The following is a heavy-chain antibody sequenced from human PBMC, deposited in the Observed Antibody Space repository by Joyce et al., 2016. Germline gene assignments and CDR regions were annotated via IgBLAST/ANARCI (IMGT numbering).Heavy chain of an antibody. CDR2: MNPNSGNT. D-gene: IGHD3-10*01. Sequence: QVQLVQSGAEVKKPGASVKVSCKASGYSFTSYDINWVRQATGQGLEWMGWMNPNSGNTGYAQKFQGRVTMTSNTSISTAYMELSGLRSEDTAVYYCARGGYGSGNYRFYYGMDVWGQGTTVTVSS. V-gene: IGHV1-8*01. J-gene: IGHJ6*02. CDR3: ARGGYGSGNYRFYYGMDV. CDR1: GYSFTSYD.